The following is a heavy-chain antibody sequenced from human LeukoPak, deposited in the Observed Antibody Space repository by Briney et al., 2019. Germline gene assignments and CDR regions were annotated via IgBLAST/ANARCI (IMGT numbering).Heavy chain of an antibody. CDR3: GRGSLWFGEFLAFDI. D-gene: IGHD3-10*01. V-gene: IGHV3-53*04. CDR2: IYSGGST. J-gene: IGHJ3*02. CDR1: GFTVSSNY. Sequence: GGSLRLSCAASGFTVSSNYMSWVRQAPGKGLEWVSVIYSGGSTYYADSVKGRFTISRHNSKNTLYLQMNSLRAEDTAVYYCGRGSLWFGEFLAFDIWGQGTMVTVSS.